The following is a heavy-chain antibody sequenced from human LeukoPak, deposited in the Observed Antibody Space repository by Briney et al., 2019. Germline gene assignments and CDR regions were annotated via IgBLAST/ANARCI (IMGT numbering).Heavy chain of an antibody. Sequence: GRSLRLSCAASGFTFSSYGMHWVRQAPGKGLEWVAVISYDGSNKYYADSVKGRFTISRDNSKNTLYLQMNSLRAEDTAVYYCAKDWLRVRGVIIGPLGQGTLVTVSS. CDR1: GFTFSSYG. CDR2: ISYDGSNK. J-gene: IGHJ5*02. V-gene: IGHV3-30*18. D-gene: IGHD3-10*01. CDR3: AKDWLRVRGVIIGP.